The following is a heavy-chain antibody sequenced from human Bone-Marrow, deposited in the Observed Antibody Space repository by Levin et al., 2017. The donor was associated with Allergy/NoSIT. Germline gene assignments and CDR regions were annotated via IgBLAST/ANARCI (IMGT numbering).Heavy chain of an antibody. D-gene: IGHD2-15*01. CDR2: ICGSGTTT. J-gene: IGHJ4*02. CDR3: AKGRISSCYSEIDH. CDR1: GFSFSTYA. V-gene: IGHV3-23*01. Sequence: GGSLRLSCAASGFSFSTYAMGWVRRAPGKGLEWVSVICGSGTTTYYADSVKGRFTISRDDSKNTLYLQMNSLRADDTAVYYCAKGRISSCYSEIDHWGQGIPVIVSS.